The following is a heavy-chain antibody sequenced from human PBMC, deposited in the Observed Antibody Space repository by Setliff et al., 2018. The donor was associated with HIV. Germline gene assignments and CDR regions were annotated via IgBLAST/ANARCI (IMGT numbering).Heavy chain of an antibody. V-gene: IGHV1-2*02. CDR3: ARDGRLLWFGEFSN. J-gene: IGHJ4*02. D-gene: IGHD3-10*01. CDR1: GYSFTGYY. Sequence: AAVKVSCKVSGYSFTGYYVHWVRQAPGQGPEWMGWINPKSGGTNYAQKFQVRVIMTRDTSSSTAYMELSRLRSDDTAMYYCARDGRLLWFGEFSNWGQGTLVTVSS. CDR2: INPKSGGT.